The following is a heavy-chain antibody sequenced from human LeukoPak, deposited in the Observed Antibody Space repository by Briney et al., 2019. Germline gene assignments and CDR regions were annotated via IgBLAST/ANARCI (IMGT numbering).Heavy chain of an antibody. D-gene: IGHD3-22*01. CDR2: VSSSGAYI. CDR3: ARGVGNYRYYFDS. V-gene: IGHV3-21*01. Sequence: GGSLRLSCAASGFTFSSYAMNWIRQPPGKVLEWVASVSSSGAYIYYADLVEGRFTISRDNAKNSLILQMNSLRAEDTAVYYCARGVGNYRYYFDSWGQGTLVTVSS. J-gene: IGHJ4*02. CDR1: GFTFSSYA.